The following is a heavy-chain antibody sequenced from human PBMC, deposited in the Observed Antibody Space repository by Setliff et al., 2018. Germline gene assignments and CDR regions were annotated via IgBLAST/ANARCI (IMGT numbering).Heavy chain of an antibody. D-gene: IGHD3-16*01. CDR2: IKSDGSSA. CDR3: SRGNDDYVSRGNPFDY. V-gene: IGHV3-74*01. CDR1: GFSFSTYW. Sequence: GESLKISCAASGFSFSTYWMHWVRQVPGKGLVWVSRIKSDGSSATYADSVKGRFTISKDNSKSTLHLQMNSLRDEDTAVYYCSRGNDDYVSRGNPFDYWGQGTLVTVSS. J-gene: IGHJ4*02.